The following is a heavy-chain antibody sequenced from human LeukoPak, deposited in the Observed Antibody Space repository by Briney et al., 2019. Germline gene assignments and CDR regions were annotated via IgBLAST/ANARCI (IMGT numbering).Heavy chain of an antibody. CDR1: GGSISSHY. CDR3: ARDSHWGAPFDY. V-gene: IGHV4-4*07. Sequence: SETLSLTCTVSGGSISSHYWNWIRQPAGKGLEWIGHIYSSGNTNYNPSLKSRVTMSVDTSKNQFSLKLRSVTAADTAVYYCARDSHWGAPFDYWGQGTLVTVSS. CDR2: IYSSGNT. J-gene: IGHJ4*02. D-gene: IGHD7-27*01.